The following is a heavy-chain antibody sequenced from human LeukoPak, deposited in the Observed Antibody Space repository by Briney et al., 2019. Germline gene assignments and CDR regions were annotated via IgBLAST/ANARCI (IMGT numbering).Heavy chain of an antibody. J-gene: IGHJ4*02. CDR1: EFTFSNLA. CDR3: ARHSSGWGPFDY. V-gene: IGHV3-23*01. D-gene: IGHD6-19*01. Sequence: GGSLRLSCPASEFTFSNLAMNWVRQAPGKGLEWVSTIGGGGGNIFYADSVKGRFTISRDNSKSTLYLQMNSLRAEDTAIYYCARHSSGWGPFDYWGGGALVTVSS. CDR2: IGGGGGNI.